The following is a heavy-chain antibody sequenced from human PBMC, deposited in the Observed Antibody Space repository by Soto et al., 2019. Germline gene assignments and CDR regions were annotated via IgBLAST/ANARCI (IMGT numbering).Heavy chain of an antibody. D-gene: IGHD6-19*01. Sequence: SETLSLTCAVYGGCFSGYYWSWIRQPPGKGLEWIGEINHSGSTNYNPSLKSRVTISVDTSKNQFSLKLSSVTAADTAVYYCARSIAVAGDFDYWGQGTLVTVSS. V-gene: IGHV4-34*01. CDR1: GGCFSGYY. CDR2: INHSGST. CDR3: ARSIAVAGDFDY. J-gene: IGHJ4*02.